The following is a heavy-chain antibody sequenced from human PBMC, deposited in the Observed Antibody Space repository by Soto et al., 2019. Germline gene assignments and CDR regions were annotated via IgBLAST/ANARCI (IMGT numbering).Heavy chain of an antibody. CDR3: ARSTYYYDSSGYGFYYFDY. CDR2: FDPEDGET. Sequence: ASVKVSCKVSGYTLTELSMHWVRQAPGKGLEWMGGFDPEDGETIYAQKFQGRVTMTEDTSTDTAYMELSSLRSVDTATYYCARSTYYYDSSGYGFYYFDYWGQGTLVTVSS. V-gene: IGHV1-24*01. CDR1: GYTLTELS. J-gene: IGHJ4*02. D-gene: IGHD3-22*01.